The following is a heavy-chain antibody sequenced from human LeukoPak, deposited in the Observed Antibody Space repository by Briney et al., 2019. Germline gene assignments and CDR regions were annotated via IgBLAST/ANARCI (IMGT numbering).Heavy chain of an antibody. V-gene: IGHV3-74*01. CDR1: GFTFSSYW. CDR2: INTDGSST. J-gene: IGHJ4*02. Sequence: GGSLRLSCAASGFTFSSYWMHWVRQAPGKGLVWVSRINTDGSSTSYADSVKGRFTISRDNAKNTLYLQMNSLRAEDTAVYYCAKDRWEEYYDSSGYSFFDYWGQGTLVTVSS. CDR3: AKDRWEEYYDSSGYSFFDY. D-gene: IGHD3-22*01.